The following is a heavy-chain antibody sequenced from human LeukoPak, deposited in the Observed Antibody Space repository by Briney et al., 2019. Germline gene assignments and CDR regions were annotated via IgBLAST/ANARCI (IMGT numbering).Heavy chain of an antibody. V-gene: IGHV1-2*02. CDR2: INPNSGGT. CDR1: GYTFTGYY. CDR3: ARRRWGSSNVDY. Sequence: ASVKVSCKASGYTFTGYYMYWVRQAPGQGLEWMGWINPNSGGTNYAQKFQGRVTMTRDTSISTAYMELSRLRSDDTAVYYCARRRWGSSNVDYWGQGTLVTVSS. J-gene: IGHJ4*02. D-gene: IGHD7-27*01.